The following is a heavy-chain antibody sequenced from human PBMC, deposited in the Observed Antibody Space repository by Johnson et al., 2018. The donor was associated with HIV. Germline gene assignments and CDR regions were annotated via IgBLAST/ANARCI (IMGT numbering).Heavy chain of an antibody. J-gene: IGHJ3*02. V-gene: IGHV3-20*04. CDR2: INWNGGST. CDR1: GFTFDDYG. Sequence: VQLVESGGGVVRPGGSLRLSCAASGFTFDDYGMSWVRQAPGKGLEWVSGINWNGGSTGYADSVKGRFTISRDNAKNSLYLQMNSLRAEDTALYYCAKAREYDSTGHDAFDIWGQGTMATVSS. D-gene: IGHD3-22*01. CDR3: AKAREYDSTGHDAFDI.